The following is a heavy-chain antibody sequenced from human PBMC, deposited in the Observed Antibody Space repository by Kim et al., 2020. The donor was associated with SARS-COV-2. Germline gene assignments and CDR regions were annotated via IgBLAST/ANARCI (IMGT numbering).Heavy chain of an antibody. Sequence: ASVKVSCKASGYTFTSYAMHWVRQAPGQRLEWMGWINAGNGNTKYSQKFQGRVTITRDTSASTAYMELSSLRSEDTAVYYCARDGNSGSPYYYYGMDVWGQGTTVTVSS. V-gene: IGHV1-3*01. J-gene: IGHJ6*02. CDR1: GYTFTSYA. CDR2: INAGNGNT. CDR3: ARDGNSGSPYYYYGMDV. D-gene: IGHD1-26*01.